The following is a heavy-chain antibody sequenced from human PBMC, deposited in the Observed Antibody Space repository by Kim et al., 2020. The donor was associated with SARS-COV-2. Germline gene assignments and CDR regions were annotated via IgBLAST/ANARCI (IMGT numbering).Heavy chain of an antibody. CDR2: IYYSGIT. CDR1: GGSISSGDYY. CDR3: ARVPQAVAGFYYYYYGMDV. D-gene: IGHD6-19*01. J-gene: IGHJ6*02. V-gene: IGHV4-30-4*01. Sequence: SETLSLTCTVSGGSISSGDYYWSWIRQPPGKGLEWIGYIYYSGITYYNPSLKSRVTISVDTSKNQFSLKLSSVTAADTAVYYCARVPQAVAGFYYYYYGMDVWGQGTTVTVSS.